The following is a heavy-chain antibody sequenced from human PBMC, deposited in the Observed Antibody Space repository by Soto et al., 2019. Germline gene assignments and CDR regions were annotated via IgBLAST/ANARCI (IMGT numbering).Heavy chain of an antibody. Sequence: QVQLVQSGAEVKKPGSSVKVSCKASGGTFSSYAISWVRQAPGQGLEWMGGIIPIFGTANYAQKFQGRVTITADESTSTAYRELSSLRSEDTAVYYCARDGGLRYSSGWYGDYWGQGTLVTVSS. D-gene: IGHD6-19*01. CDR1: GGTFSSYA. CDR3: ARDGGLRYSSGWYGDY. CDR2: IIPIFGTA. J-gene: IGHJ4*02. V-gene: IGHV1-69*01.